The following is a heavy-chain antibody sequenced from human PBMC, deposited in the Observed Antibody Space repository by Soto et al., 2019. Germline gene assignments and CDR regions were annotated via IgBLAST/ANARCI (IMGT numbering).Heavy chain of an antibody. CDR3: ARYCSSTSCYVYGSGSYWFDY. V-gene: IGHV3-11*06. J-gene: IGHJ4*02. D-gene: IGHD2-2*01. CDR1: GFTFSDYY. Sequence: GGSLRLSCAASGFTFSDYYMSWIRQAPGKGLEWVSYISSSSSYTNYADSVKGRFTISRDNAKNSLYLQMNSLRAEDTAVYYCARYCSSTSCYVYGSGSYWFDYWGQGTLVTVSS. CDR2: ISSSSSYT.